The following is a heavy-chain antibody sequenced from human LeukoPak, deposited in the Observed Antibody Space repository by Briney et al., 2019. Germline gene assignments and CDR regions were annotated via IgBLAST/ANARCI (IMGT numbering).Heavy chain of an antibody. CDR1: GYTFTRYG. V-gene: IGHV1-18*01. CDR3: ARDIGAGLFGDDY. CDR2: ISPYNGNT. J-gene: IGHJ4*02. Sequence: ASVKVSCKASGYTFTRYGVTWVRQAPGQGLEWMGWISPYNGNTNYAQNLQGRVTITTDTSTSTAYMELRSLRSEDTAVYYCARDIGAGLFGDDYWGQGTLVTVSS. D-gene: IGHD3-16*01.